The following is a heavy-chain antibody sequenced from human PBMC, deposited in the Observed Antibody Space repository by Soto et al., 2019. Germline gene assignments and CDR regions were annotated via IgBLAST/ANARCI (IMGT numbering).Heavy chain of an antibody. Sequence: PGGSLRLSCAGSGFSFSNYAMHWVRQAPGKGLEWVSYISSSSSYTNYADSVKGRFTISRDNAKNSLYLQMNSLRAEDTAVYYCARAWGDCTNGVCRHAFDIWGQGTMVTVSS. CDR3: ARAWGDCTNGVCRHAFDI. D-gene: IGHD2-8*01. J-gene: IGHJ3*02. V-gene: IGHV3-11*06. CDR1: GFSFSNYA. CDR2: ISSSSSYT.